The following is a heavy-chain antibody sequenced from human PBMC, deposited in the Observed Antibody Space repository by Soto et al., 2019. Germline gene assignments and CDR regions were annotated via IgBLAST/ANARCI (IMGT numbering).Heavy chain of an antibody. V-gene: IGHV1-69*02. Sequence: SVKVSCKAPGGTFSSHTISWVRQAPGQGLEWMGRIIPILGIANYAQKFQGRVTITADKSTSTAYMELSSLRSEDTAVYYCARTSRGGTGVVIMPEDYYSYMDVWGKGTTVTVSS. CDR3: ARTSRGGTGVVIMPEDYYSYMDV. CDR2: IIPILGIA. D-gene: IGHD3-3*01. CDR1: GGTFSSHT. J-gene: IGHJ6*03.